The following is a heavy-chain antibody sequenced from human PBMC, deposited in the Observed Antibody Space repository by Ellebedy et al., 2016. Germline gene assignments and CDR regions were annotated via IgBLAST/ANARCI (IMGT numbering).Heavy chain of an antibody. Sequence: SETLSLTXTVSGGSISSYYWSWIRQPPGKGLEWIGYIYYSGSTNYNPSLKSRVTISVDTSKNQFSLKLSSVTAADTAVYYCARAQCGGDCVDYWGQGTLVTVSS. CDR2: IYYSGST. CDR3: ARAQCGGDCVDY. CDR1: GGSISSYY. V-gene: IGHV4-59*12. J-gene: IGHJ4*02. D-gene: IGHD2-21*02.